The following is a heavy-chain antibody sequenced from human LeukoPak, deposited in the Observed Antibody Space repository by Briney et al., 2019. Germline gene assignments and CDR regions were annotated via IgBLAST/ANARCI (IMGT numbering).Heavy chain of an antibody. J-gene: IGHJ3*02. CDR1: GFTFSSYA. V-gene: IGHV3-30*04. CDR3: ARDSGYYDSSGYYWGAFDI. Sequence: GGTLRLSCAASGFTFSSYAMHWVRQAPGQGLEGVADISYDGSNKYYADYVKGRFTISRDNSKNTLYLQMNSLRAEDTAVYYCARDSGYYDSSGYYWGAFDIWGQGTMVTVSS. D-gene: IGHD3-22*01. CDR2: ISYDGSNK.